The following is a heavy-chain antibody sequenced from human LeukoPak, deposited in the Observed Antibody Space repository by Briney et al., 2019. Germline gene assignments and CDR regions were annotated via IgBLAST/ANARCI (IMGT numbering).Heavy chain of an antibody. V-gene: IGHV3-53*01. CDR1: RFTVSNNY. Sequence: GGSLRLSCAASRFTVSNNYMNWVRQAPGKGLEWVSVIYSGGGTYYADSVKGRFTISRDNFKNTLYLQMNSLRAEDTAVYYCARETYDSGLNYWGQGTLVTVSS. J-gene: IGHJ4*02. D-gene: IGHD6-19*01. CDR3: ARETYDSGLNY. CDR2: IYSGGGT.